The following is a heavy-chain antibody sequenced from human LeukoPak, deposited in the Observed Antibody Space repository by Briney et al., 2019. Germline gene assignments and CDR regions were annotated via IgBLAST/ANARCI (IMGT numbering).Heavy chain of an antibody. CDR3: AISSETYMVPQYDWFDP. Sequence: GASVKVSCKASGYTFTGYYMHWVRQAPGQGLEWMGWINPNSGGTNYAQKFQGRVTMTRDTSISTAYMELSRLRSDDTAVYYCAISSETYMVPQYDWFDPWGQGTLVTVSS. CDR1: GYTFTGYY. D-gene: IGHD3-10*01. CDR2: INPNSGGT. V-gene: IGHV1-2*02. J-gene: IGHJ5*02.